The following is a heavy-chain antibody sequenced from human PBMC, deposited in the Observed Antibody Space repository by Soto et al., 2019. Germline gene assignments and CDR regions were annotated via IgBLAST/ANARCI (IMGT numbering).Heavy chain of an antibody. J-gene: IGHJ6*03. CDR1: GGSISSSSYY. V-gene: IGHV4-39*02. CDR3: ARDGVGVSSSWFRNYYYMDV. CDR2: IYYSGST. D-gene: IGHD6-13*01. Sequence: SETLSLTCTVSGGSISSSSYYWGWIRQPPGKGLEWIGSIYYSGSTYYNPSLKSRVTISVDTSKNQFSLKLSSVTAADTAVYYCARDGVGVSSSWFRNYYYMDVWGKGTTVTVSS.